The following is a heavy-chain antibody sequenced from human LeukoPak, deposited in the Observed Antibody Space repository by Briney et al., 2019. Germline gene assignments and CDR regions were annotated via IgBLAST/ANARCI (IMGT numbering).Heavy chain of an antibody. D-gene: IGHD5-24*01. J-gene: IGHJ4*02. CDR3: ARLIDRRDGYNYVDY. CDR2: IYYRGNT. CDR1: RGSLSSYY. Sequence: SETLSLTCTVSRGSLSSYYWSWIRQPPGKGLEWIGYIYYRGNTNYNPSLKGRVTISVDTSKNQFYLKMSSVTAADTAVYYCARLIDRRDGYNYVDYWGQGTLVTVSS. V-gene: IGHV4-59*08.